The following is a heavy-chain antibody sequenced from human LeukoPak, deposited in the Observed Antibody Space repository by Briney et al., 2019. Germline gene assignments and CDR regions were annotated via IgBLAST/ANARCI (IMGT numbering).Heavy chain of an antibody. CDR3: ARVDFWSGYYFKANWFDP. CDR2: INHSGST. V-gene: IGHV4-34*01. Sequence: SETLSLTCAVYGGSFSGYYWSWIRQPPGKGLEWIGEINHSGSTNYNPSLKSRVTISVDTSKNQFSLKLSSVTGADTAVYYCARVDFWSGYYFKANWFDPRGQGTLVTVSS. CDR1: GGSFSGYY. J-gene: IGHJ5*02. D-gene: IGHD3-3*01.